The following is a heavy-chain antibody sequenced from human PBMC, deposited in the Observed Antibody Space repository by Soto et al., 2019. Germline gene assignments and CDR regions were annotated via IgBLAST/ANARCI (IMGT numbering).Heavy chain of an antibody. CDR3: AQRGRSSNDY. CDR2: IIPIFGTA. V-gene: IGHV1-69*06. CDR1: GGTFSSYA. Sequence: ASVKVSCKASGGTFSSYAISWVRQAPGQGLEWMGGIIPIFGTANYAQKFQGRVTITADKSTGTAYMELSSLRSEDTAVYYCAQRGRSSNDYWGQGTLVTVSS. J-gene: IGHJ4*02. D-gene: IGHD6-6*01.